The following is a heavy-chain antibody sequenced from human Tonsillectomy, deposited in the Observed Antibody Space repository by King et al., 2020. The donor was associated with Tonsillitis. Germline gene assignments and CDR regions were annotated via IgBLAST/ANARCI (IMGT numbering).Heavy chain of an antibody. D-gene: IGHD3-10*01. CDR1: GFTFSSYG. Sequence: VQLVESGGGVVQPGRSLRLSCAASGFTFSSYGMHWVRQAPGKGLEWVAVISYDGSNKYYADSVKGRFTISRDNSKNTLYLKMNILRAEDKAVYYCAKAPQGYYGSGSDWYFDLWGRGTLVTVSS. CDR2: ISYDGSNK. J-gene: IGHJ2*01. CDR3: AKAPQGYYGSGSDWYFDL. V-gene: IGHV3-30*18.